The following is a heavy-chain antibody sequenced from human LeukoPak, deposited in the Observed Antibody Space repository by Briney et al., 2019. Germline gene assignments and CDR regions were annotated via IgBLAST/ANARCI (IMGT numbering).Heavy chain of an antibody. CDR3: ARERSHYYCMDV. CDR1: GGSFSGYY. V-gene: IGHV4-34*01. CDR2: INHSGST. J-gene: IGHJ6*03. Sequence: SETLSLTCAVYGGSFSGYYWSWIRQPPGKGLEWIGEINHSGSTNYNPSLKSRVTISVDTSKNQFSLQLSSVTAADTAVYYCARERSHYYCMDVWGNGTTVTVSS.